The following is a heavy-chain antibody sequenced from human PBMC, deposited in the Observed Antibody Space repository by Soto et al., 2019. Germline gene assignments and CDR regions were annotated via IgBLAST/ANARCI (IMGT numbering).Heavy chain of an antibody. D-gene: IGHD2-15*01. V-gene: IGHV4-4*02. J-gene: IGHJ6*03. CDR1: SGSISSSNW. CDR2: IYHSGST. CDR3: ARALGYCSGGSCPLSYYYYYMDV. Sequence: SETLSLTCAVSSGSISSSNWWSWVRQPPGKGLEWIGEIYHSGSTNYNPSLKSRVTISVDKSKNQFSLKLSSVTAADTAVYYCARALGYCSGGSCPLSYYYYYMDVWGKGTTVTVSS.